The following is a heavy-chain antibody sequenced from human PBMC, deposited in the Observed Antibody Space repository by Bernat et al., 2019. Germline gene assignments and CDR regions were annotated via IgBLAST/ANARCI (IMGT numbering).Heavy chain of an antibody. J-gene: IGHJ4*02. CDR2: ISYDGSNK. V-gene: IGHV3-30*18. CDR1: GFTFSSYG. CDR3: AKERIVATPSPFDY. Sequence: QVQLVESGGGVVQPGRSLRLSCAASGFTFSSYGMHWVRQAPGKGLEWVAVISYDGSNKYYADSVKGRFTISRDNSKNTLYLQMNSLRAEDTAVYYCAKERIVATPSPFDYWGQGNLVTVSS. D-gene: IGHD5-12*01.